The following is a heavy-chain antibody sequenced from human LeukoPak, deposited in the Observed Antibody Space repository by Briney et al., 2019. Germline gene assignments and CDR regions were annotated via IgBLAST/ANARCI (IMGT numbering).Heavy chain of an antibody. D-gene: IGHD3-3*01. Sequence: GGSLRLSCAASGFTFSSYWMSWVRQAPGKGLEWVANIKQDGSEKYYVDSVKGRFTISRDNAKNSLYLQMNSLRAEDTAAYYCARENSDYDFWSGYYNEYYFDYWGQGTLVTVSS. CDR2: IKQDGSEK. J-gene: IGHJ4*02. CDR3: ARENSDYDFWSGYYNEYYFDY. V-gene: IGHV3-7*01. CDR1: GFTFSSYW.